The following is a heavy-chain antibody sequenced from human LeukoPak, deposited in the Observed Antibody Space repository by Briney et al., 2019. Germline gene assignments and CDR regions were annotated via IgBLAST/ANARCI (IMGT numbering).Heavy chain of an antibody. Sequence: GGSLRLSCAASGFTFSSYAMHWVRQAPGKGLEWVAVISYDGSNKYYADSVKGRFTISRDNSKNTLYLQMNSLRAEDTAVYYCARVVLSGAYQIDLWGQGTLVTVSS. CDR1: GFTFSSYA. D-gene: IGHD2/OR15-2a*01. CDR3: ARVVLSGAYQIDL. CDR2: ISYDGSNK. V-gene: IGHV3-30-3*01. J-gene: IGHJ5*02.